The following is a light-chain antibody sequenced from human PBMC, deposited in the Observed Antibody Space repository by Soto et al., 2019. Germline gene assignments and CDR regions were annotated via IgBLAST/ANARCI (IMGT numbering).Light chain of an antibody. CDR2: KDT. CDR3: QSSDETGACCL. J-gene: IGLJ1*01. Sequence: SSELVHPPSVSLSPGQTARITRYVDELSKQYSFWYQQKPGQAPVLVIYKDTERASGFPERFSGSSSGTRVTLTISGVRAEDGDTYYCQSSDETGACCLVGTGTMGTVL. CDR1: ELSKQY. V-gene: IGLV3-25*01.